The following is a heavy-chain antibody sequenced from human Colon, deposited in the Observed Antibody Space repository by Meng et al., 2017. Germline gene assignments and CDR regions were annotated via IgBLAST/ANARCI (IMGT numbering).Heavy chain of an antibody. Sequence: GESLKISCAASGFSFNSYVMSWVRQAPGKGLEWVAAISGTGGTTFYADSVKGRFTISRDNSKNTLCLQLNNLRAEDTAVYYCAKDRVSLFYYYYGLDVWGQGTTVTVSS. CDR3: AKDRVSLFYYYYGLDV. CDR2: ISGTGGTT. J-gene: IGHJ6*02. V-gene: IGHV3-23*01. CDR1: GFSFNSYV.